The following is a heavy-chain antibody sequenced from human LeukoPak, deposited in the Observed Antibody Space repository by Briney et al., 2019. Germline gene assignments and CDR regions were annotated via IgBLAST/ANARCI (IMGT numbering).Heavy chain of an antibody. CDR3: ASSPSNIPYAFDI. Sequence: SETLSLTCTVSGGAISSGGYYWSWIRQHPGKGLEWIGYIYYSGSTYYNPSLKSRVTISIDTSKTQFSLKLSSVTAADTAVYYCASSPSNIPYAFDIWGQGTMVTVSS. CDR1: GGAISSGGYY. D-gene: IGHD2-21*01. J-gene: IGHJ3*02. V-gene: IGHV4-31*03. CDR2: IYYSGST.